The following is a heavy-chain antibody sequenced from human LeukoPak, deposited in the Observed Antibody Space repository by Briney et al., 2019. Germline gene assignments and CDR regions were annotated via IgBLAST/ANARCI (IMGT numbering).Heavy chain of an antibody. D-gene: IGHD3-10*01. CDR1: GSSISSTSYY. CDR3: ARPHSSGSYYWYFDL. Sequence: PSETLSLTCTVSGSSISSTSYYWGWIRQPPGKGLEWIGSISYSGSTYYNPSLKSRVTISVDTSKNQFSLKLSSVTAADTAVYYCARPHSSGSYYWYFDLWGRGTLVTVSS. CDR2: ISYSGST. V-gene: IGHV4-39*01. J-gene: IGHJ2*01.